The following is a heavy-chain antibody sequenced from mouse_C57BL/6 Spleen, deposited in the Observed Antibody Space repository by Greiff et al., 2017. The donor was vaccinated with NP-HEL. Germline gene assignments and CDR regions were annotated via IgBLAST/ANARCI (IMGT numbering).Heavy chain of an antibody. CDR1: GFTFSDYG. V-gene: IGHV5-17*01. CDR2: ISSGSSTI. J-gene: IGHJ2*01. CDR3: ARENELGYYFDY. Sequence: DVMLVESGGGLVKPGGSLKLSCAASGFTFSDYGMHWVRQAPEKGLEWVAYISSGSSTIYYADTVKGRFTISRDNAKNTLFLQMTSLRSEDTAMYYCARENELGYYFDYWGQGTTLTVSS. D-gene: IGHD4-1*01.